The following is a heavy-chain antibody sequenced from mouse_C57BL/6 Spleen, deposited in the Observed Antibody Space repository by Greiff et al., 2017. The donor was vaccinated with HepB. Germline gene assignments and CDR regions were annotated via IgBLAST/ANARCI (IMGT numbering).Heavy chain of an antibody. V-gene: IGHV1-59*01. J-gene: IGHJ2*01. D-gene: IGHD2-9*01. Sequence: QVQLQQPGAELVRPGTSVKLSCKASGYTFTSYWMHWVKQRPGQGLEWIGVIDPSDSYTNYNQKFKGKATLTVDTSSSTADMQLRGLTSEDSAVSYCALLWLRRGVFDCWGQGTTLTVSS. CDR3: ALLWLRRGVFDC. CDR1: GYTFTSYW. CDR2: IDPSDSYT.